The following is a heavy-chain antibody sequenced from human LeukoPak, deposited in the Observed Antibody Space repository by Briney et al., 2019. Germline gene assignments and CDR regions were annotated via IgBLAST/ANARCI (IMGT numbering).Heavy chain of an antibody. J-gene: IGHJ4*02. D-gene: IGHD6-19*01. V-gene: IGHV1-18*01. CDR1: GGTFSSYA. CDR2: ISAYNGNT. CDR3: ARDLKRGFNSGRYSWGTGSSNDY. Sequence: ASVKVSCKASGGTFSSYAISWVRQAPGQGLEWMGRISAYNGNTYYAQNLQGRVTMTTDTSTSTAYMELRSLRSDDTAVYYCARDLKRGFNSGRYSWGTGSSNDYWGQGTLVTVSS.